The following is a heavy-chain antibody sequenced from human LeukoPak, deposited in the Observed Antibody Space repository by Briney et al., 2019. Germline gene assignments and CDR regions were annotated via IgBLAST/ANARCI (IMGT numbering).Heavy chain of an antibody. CDR1: GFTFSSYW. J-gene: IGHJ4*02. Sequence: GGSLRLSCAASGFTFSSYWMSWVRQAPGEGLEWVANIKQDESEKYYVDSVKGRFTISRDNAKNSLYLQMNSLRAEDTAVYYCARDKIVGATVFDYWGQGTLVTVSS. V-gene: IGHV3-7*01. D-gene: IGHD1-26*01. CDR3: ARDKIVGATVFDY. CDR2: IKQDESEK.